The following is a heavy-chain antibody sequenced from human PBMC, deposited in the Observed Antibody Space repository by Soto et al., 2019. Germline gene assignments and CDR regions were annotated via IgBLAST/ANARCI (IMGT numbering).Heavy chain of an antibody. Sequence: GGSLRLSCAASGFTFSSYAMSWVRQAPGKGLEWVSVISGSGGNKYYVDSVKGRFTISRDNTKNIVYLQMNSLRVEDMAVYYCARGTVAPGLDYWGQGALVTVSS. CDR1: GFTFSSYA. CDR3: ARGTVAPGLDY. D-gene: IGHD4-17*01. V-gene: IGHV3-23*01. J-gene: IGHJ4*02. CDR2: ISGSGGNK.